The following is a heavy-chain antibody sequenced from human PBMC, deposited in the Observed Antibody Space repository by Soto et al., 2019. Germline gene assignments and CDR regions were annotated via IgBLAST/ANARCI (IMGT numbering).Heavy chain of an antibody. Sequence: EVQLVESGGGLVKTGGSLRLSCAASGFTFSSYSMNWVRQAPGKRLEWVSSISSSSSYIYYADSLKGRFTISRDNAKNSLYLQMNSRRAEETAVYYCARPPNYYDSSVYYGYWGQGTLVTVSS. V-gene: IGHV3-21*01. J-gene: IGHJ4*02. CDR3: ARPPNYYDSSVYYGY. CDR2: ISSSSSYI. D-gene: IGHD3-22*01. CDR1: GFTFSSYS.